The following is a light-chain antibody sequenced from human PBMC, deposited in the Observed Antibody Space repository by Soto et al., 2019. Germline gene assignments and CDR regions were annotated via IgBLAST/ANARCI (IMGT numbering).Light chain of an antibody. J-gene: IGLJ3*02. Sequence: QSALTQPRSVSGSPGQSVTISCTGTSSDVGGYNYVSWYQQHPGKAPKLMIYDVSTRPSGIPDRFSGSKSDNPASLTISGLQAEDEADYYCCSYAGSYTWVFGGGTKLTVL. CDR2: DVS. CDR3: CSYAGSYTWV. V-gene: IGLV2-11*01. CDR1: SSDVGGYNY.